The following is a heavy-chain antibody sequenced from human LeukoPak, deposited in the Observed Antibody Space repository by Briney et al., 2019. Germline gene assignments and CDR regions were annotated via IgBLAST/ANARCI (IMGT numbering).Heavy chain of an antibody. D-gene: IGHD2-2*01. Sequence: SETLSLTCAVYGGSFSGYYWSWIRQPPGKGLEWIGEINHSGSTNYNPSLKSRVTISVDTSKNQFSLKLSSVTAADTAVYYCARRRYQLLNGWFDPWGQGTLVTVSS. V-gene: IGHV4-34*01. CDR2: INHSGST. CDR1: GGSFSGYY. CDR3: ARRRYQLLNGWFDP. J-gene: IGHJ5*02.